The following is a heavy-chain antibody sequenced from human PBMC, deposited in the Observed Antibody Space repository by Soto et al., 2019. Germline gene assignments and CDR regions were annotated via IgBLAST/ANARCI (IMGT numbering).Heavy chain of an antibody. CDR2: VHISGHS. D-gene: IGHD1-1*01. CDR3: ARVRQGCSANNCYFDP. CDR1: GGSVRAPDW. J-gene: IGHJ5*01. Sequence: PSETLSLTCTLSGGSVRAPDWWNWVRQSPDKGLEWIAEVHISGHSNYNPSLTSRVSVSIDSSKNQFYLNLNSVTAADTAIYYCARVRQGCSANNCYFDPWGQGTQDTVSS. V-gene: IGHV4-4*02.